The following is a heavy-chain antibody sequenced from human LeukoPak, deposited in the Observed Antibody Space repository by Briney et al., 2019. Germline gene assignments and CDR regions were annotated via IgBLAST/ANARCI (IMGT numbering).Heavy chain of an antibody. D-gene: IGHD1-14*01. CDR1: GYTFTGYY. CDR2: INPNSGGT. J-gene: IGHJ5*02. Sequence: ASVKVSCKASGYTFTGYYMHWVRQAPGQGLEWMGWINPNSGGTNYAQKFQGRVTMTRYTSISTAYMELSRLRSDDTAVYYCARQYETGQGWFDPWGQGTLVTVSS. CDR3: ARQYETGQGWFDP. V-gene: IGHV1-2*02.